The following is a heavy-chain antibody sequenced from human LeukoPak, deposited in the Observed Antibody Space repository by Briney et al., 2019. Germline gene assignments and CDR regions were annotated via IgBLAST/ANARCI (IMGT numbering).Heavy chain of an antibody. J-gene: IGHJ4*02. CDR3: ARLRSHYFDY. CDR1: GNSFTSYW. Sequence: GESLKISCQGSGNSFTSYWIGLVRQMPGKGLEWMGIIYPGDSDTRYSPSFQGQVTISADKSISTAYLQWSSLKASDTAMYYCARLRSHYFDYWGQGTLVTVSS. CDR2: IYPGDSDT. V-gene: IGHV5-51*01.